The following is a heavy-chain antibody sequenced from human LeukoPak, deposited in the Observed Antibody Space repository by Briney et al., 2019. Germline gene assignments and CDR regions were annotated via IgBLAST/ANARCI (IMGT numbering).Heavy chain of an antibody. CDR2: MNPNRGNT. CDR3: ARGLRGMRNWNQDGSWFDP. D-gene: IGHD1-1*01. V-gene: IGHV1-8*01. Sequence: ASVKVSCEASGYTFTSYDINWVRQATGQGLEWMGWMNPNRGNTGYAQKFQGRVTMTRNTAISTAYMELSSLRSEDTAVYYCARGLRGMRNWNQDGSWFDPWGQGTLVTVSS. CDR1: GYTFTSYD. J-gene: IGHJ5*02.